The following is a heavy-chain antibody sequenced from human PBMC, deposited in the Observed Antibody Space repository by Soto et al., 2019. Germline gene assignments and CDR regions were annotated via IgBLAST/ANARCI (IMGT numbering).Heavy chain of an antibody. D-gene: IGHD1-26*01. V-gene: IGHV3-9*01. J-gene: IGHJ2*01. Sequence: GGSLRLSCAASGFTFDDYAMHWVRQAPGKGLEWVSGISWNSGSIGYADSVEGRFTISRDNAKNSLYLQMNSLRAEDTALYYCAKDSSVGATTPVADFDLWGRGTLVTVSS. CDR2: ISWNSGSI. CDR3: AKDSSVGATTPVADFDL. CDR1: GFTFDDYA.